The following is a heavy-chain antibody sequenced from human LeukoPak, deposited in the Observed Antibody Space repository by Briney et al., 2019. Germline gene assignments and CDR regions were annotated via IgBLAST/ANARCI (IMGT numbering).Heavy chain of an antibody. V-gene: IGHV4-4*07. Sequence: SETLSLTCTVSGGSISSYYWSWIRQPAGKGMEWIGRIYTSGSTNYNPSLKSRVTISVDTSKNQFSLKLSSVNAADTAVYYCARFGYDADSSSWGGYYYYYYMDVWGKGTTVTVSS. CDR2: IYTSGST. CDR1: GGSISSYY. D-gene: IGHD6-13*01. J-gene: IGHJ6*03. CDR3: ARFGYDADSSSWGGYYYYYYMDV.